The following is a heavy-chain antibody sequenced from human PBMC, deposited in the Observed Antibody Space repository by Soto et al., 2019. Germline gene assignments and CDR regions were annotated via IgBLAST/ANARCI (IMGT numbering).Heavy chain of an antibody. V-gene: IGHV4-31*03. J-gene: IGHJ6*03. CDR1: GGSISSGGYY. CDR2: IYYSGST. D-gene: IGHD4-4*01. Sequence: PSETLSLTCTVSGGSISSGGYYWSWIRQHPGKGLEWIGYIYYSGSTYYNPSLKSRVTISVDTSKNQFSLKLSSVTAADTAVYYCARGGTTVFYYYYYMDVWGKGTTVTVSS. CDR3: ARGGTTVFYYYYYMDV.